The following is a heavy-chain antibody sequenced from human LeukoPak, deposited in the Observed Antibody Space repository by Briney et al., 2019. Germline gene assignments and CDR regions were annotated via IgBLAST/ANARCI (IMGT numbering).Heavy chain of an antibody. CDR2: INHSGST. D-gene: IGHD3-10*01. CDR1: EFTFSSYS. Sequence: GSLRLSCAASEFTFSSYSMNWVRQPPGKGLEWIGEINHSGSTNYNPSLKSRVTISVDTSKNQFSLKLSSVTAADTAVYYCARVPYGSGSYQDYWGQGTLVTVSS. CDR3: ARVPYGSGSYQDY. V-gene: IGHV4-34*01. J-gene: IGHJ4*02.